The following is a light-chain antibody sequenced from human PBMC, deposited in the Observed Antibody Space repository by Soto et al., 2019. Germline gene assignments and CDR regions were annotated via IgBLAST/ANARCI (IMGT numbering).Light chain of an antibody. CDR1: QNIYSN. CDR3: LQYHNLWA. Sequence: IVMTQSPATLSVSPGVRATFSCRASQNIYSNIAWYQQRPGQAPRLLIYRASTRATGVPARFSGSGSGTEFTLTISSLQSEDFAVYSCLQYHNLWAFGQGTKVDIK. V-gene: IGKV3-15*01. CDR2: RAS. J-gene: IGKJ1*01.